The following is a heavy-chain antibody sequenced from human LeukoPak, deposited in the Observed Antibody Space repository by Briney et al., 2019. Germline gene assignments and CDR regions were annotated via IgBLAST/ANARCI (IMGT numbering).Heavy chain of an antibody. Sequence: GGSLRLSCAASGFTVSSNYMSWVRQAPGKGLEWVSVIYSGGSTYYADSVKGRFTISRDNSKNTLYLQTNSLRAEDTAVYYCAKDVAVAGTDYWGQGTLVTVSS. CDR1: GFTVSSNY. V-gene: IGHV3-66*01. CDR2: IYSGGST. J-gene: IGHJ4*02. D-gene: IGHD6-19*01. CDR3: AKDVAVAGTDY.